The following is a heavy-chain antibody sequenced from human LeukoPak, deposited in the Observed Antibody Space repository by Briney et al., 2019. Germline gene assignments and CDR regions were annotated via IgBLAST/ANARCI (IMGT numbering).Heavy chain of an antibody. J-gene: IGHJ6*02. CDR2: MNPNSGNT. Sequence: ASVKVSCKASGYTFTSYAMNWVRQATGQGLEWMGWMNPNSGNTGYAQKFQGRVTMTRNTSISTAYMELSSLRSEDTAVYYCARRPHYDFWSGYYPWDYYYYYGMDVWAKGPRSPSP. V-gene: IGHV1-8*02. D-gene: IGHD3-3*01. CDR3: ARRPHYDFWSGYYPWDYYYYYGMDV. CDR1: GYTFTSYA.